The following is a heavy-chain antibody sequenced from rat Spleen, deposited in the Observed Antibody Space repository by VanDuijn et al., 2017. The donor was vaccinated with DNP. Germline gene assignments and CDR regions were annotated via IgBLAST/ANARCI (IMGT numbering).Heavy chain of an antibody. CDR1: GFIFSDYN. CDR2: IRYDGSNT. J-gene: IGHJ2*01. CDR3: AKNSGYYFDY. D-gene: IGHD4-3*01. Sequence: EVQLVESGGGLVQPGRSLKLSCAASGFIFSDYNMAWVRQAPKKGLEWVATIRYDGSNTYYRDSVKGRFTISRDNAKSSLYLQMNSLKSEDTATYYCAKNSGYYFDYWGQGVMVTVSS. V-gene: IGHV5-7*01.